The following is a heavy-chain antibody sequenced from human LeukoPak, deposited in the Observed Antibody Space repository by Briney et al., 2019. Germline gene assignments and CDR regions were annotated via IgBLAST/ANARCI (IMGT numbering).Heavy chain of an antibody. CDR1: GFTFSTYS. Sequence: PGGSLRLSCVASGFTFSTYSMNWVRQAPGEGLEWLSYISGSSGTIYYADSVKGRFTVSRDNAKNSLYLQMNSLRDDDTAVYYCARDSVGGIGGYWGQGTLVTVSS. J-gene: IGHJ4*02. CDR2: ISGSSGTI. V-gene: IGHV3-48*02. CDR3: ARDSVGGIGGY. D-gene: IGHD3-16*01.